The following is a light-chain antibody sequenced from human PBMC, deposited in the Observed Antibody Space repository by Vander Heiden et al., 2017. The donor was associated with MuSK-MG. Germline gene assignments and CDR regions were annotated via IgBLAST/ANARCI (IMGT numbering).Light chain of an antibody. CDR1: QSISSY. J-gene: IGKJ1*01. CDR2: SAS. Sequence: DIQMTQSPSFLSASVGDRVTISCRPSQSISSYLNWYQHKPGKAPNLLIYSASNLQSRVPSRFTGTGSGTDFTLTISRLLPDDVATYYCRQAYNGQAFGQGTKVEIK. V-gene: IGKV1-39*01. CDR3: RQAYNGQA.